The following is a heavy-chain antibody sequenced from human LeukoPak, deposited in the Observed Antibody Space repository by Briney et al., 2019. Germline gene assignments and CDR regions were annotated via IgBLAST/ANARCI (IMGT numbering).Heavy chain of an antibody. D-gene: IGHD6-19*01. Sequence: GASVKVSXKASGGTFSSYAISWVRQAPGQGLEWMGGIIPIFGTANYAQKFQGRVTITTDESTSTAYMELSSLRSEDTAVYYCARGVAVAGDAFDIWGQGTMVTVSS. CDR1: GGTFSSYA. J-gene: IGHJ3*02. CDR3: ARGVAVAGDAFDI. V-gene: IGHV1-69*05. CDR2: IIPIFGTA.